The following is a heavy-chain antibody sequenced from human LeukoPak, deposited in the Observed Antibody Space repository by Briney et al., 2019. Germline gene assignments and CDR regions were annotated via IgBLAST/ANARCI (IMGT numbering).Heavy chain of an antibody. V-gene: IGHV3-11*01. CDR3: ASGRSYGYIDN. CDR1: GFTFSDYY. CDR2: ISSSGSTI. D-gene: IGHD3-10*01. Sequence: GGSLRLSCAASGFTFSDYYMSWIRQAPGKGLEWVSYISSSGSTIYYADSVKGRFTISRDNAKDSLSLQMNSLRAEDTAVYYCASGRSYGYIDNWGQGTLVTVSS. J-gene: IGHJ4*02.